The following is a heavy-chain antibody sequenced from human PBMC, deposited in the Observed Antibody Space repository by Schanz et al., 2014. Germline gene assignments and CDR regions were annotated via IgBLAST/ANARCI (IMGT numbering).Heavy chain of an antibody. CDR1: GGTFSSFG. V-gene: IGHV1-69*02. D-gene: IGHD2-2*02. CDR3: AGTYCSSTSCYTGDYYMDV. J-gene: IGHJ6*03. Sequence: QVQLVQSGAEVKKPGSSVKVSCKASGGTFSSFGINWVRQAPGQGLEWMGRIIPSLGLAKYEQKFQDKVTITADTSTTTAYMELSGLRSEDTAVDYCAGTYCSSTSCYTGDYYMDVWGKGTTVTVSS. CDR2: IIPSLGLA.